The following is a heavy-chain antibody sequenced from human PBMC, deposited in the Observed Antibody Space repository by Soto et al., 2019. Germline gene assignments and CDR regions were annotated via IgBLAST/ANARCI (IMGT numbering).Heavy chain of an antibody. J-gene: IGHJ3*02. CDR1: GFTFSNYA. CDR2: ISGSGGST. V-gene: IGHV3-23*01. D-gene: IGHD3-16*02. Sequence: GGSLRLSCAASGFTFSNYAMSWVRQAPGSGLEWVSSISGSGGSTFYTNSVKGRFTISRDNSKNTLYLQMNSLRAEDTAVYYCARVLVTVGDAFDIWGQGTMVTVSS. CDR3: ARVLVTVGDAFDI.